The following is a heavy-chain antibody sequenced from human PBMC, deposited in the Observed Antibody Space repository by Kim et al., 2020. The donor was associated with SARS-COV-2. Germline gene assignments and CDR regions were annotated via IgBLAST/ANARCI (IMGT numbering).Heavy chain of an antibody. CDR1: DGSIGSFY. V-gene: IGHV4-59*13. Sequence: SETLSLTCTISDGSIGSFYWSWIRQPPGKGLEWIGYIYYSGSTNYNPSFKSRVTISVDTSKNDFSLKLTSATAADAAVYYCARGATSIPGEYWGWGALVT. D-gene: IGHD6-6*01. J-gene: IGHJ4*02. CDR3: ARGATSIPGEY. CDR2: IYYSGST.